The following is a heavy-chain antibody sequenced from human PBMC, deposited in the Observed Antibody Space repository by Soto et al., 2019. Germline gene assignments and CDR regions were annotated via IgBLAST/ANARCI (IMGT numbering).Heavy chain of an antibody. CDR1: GFTFSSYG. CDR2: IWYDGSNK. D-gene: IGHD4-17*01. CDR3: AREIPTVTTFSPLDY. J-gene: IGHJ4*02. Sequence: PGGSLRLSCAASGFTFSSYGMHWVRQAPGKGLEWVAVIWYDGSNKYYADSVKGRFTISRDNSKNTLYLQMNSLRAEDTAVYYCAREIPTVTTFSPLDYWGQGTLVTVSS. V-gene: IGHV3-33*01.